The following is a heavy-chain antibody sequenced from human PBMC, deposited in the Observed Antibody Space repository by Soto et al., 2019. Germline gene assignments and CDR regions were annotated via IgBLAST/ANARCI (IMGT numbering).Heavy chain of an antibody. D-gene: IGHD2-2*01. CDR2: IWYDGSNK. J-gene: IGHJ3*02. CDR1: GFTFSSYG. Sequence: GSLRLSCAASGFTFSSYGMHWVRQAPGKGLEWVAVIWYDGSNKYYADSVKGRFTISRDNSKNTLYLQMNSLRAEDTAVYYCARLYQVDAFDIWGQGTMVTVSS. CDR3: ARLYQVDAFDI. V-gene: IGHV3-33*01.